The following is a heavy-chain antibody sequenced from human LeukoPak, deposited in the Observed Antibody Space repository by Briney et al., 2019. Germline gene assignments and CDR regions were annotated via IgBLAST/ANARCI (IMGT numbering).Heavy chain of an antibody. J-gene: IGHJ3*02. CDR2: INPNSGGT. Sequence: ASVKVSCKASRYTLTAYYLHWVRQAPGQGLERMGRINPNSGGTLYAQKFQGRVTMTRDTSIGTAYMELSSLRSDDTALYYCARPYYESSGLYVDAFDIWGQGAMVTVSS. CDR3: ARPYYESSGLYVDAFDI. CDR1: RYTLTAYY. V-gene: IGHV1-2*06. D-gene: IGHD3-22*01.